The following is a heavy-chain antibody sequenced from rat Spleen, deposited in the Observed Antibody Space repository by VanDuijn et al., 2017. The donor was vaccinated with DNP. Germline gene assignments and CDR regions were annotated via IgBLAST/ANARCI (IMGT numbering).Heavy chain of an antibody. CDR3: ARSHTTGLTWFAY. V-gene: IGHV2-16*01. CDR2: IWSGGST. Sequence: QVQLKESGPGLVQPSQTLSLTCTVSGFSLTSYGVSWVRQPPGKGLEWIGAIWSGGSTDYNSALKSRLSISRDTSKSQVLLKMNSLQTEDTAMYFCARSHTTGLTWFAYWGRGTLVTVSS. J-gene: IGHJ3*01. CDR1: GFSLTSYG. D-gene: IGHD1-9*01.